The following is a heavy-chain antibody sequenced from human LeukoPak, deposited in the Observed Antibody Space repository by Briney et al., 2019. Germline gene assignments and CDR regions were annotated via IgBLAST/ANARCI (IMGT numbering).Heavy chain of an antibody. CDR3: ARGTPRFDS. Sequence: SETLSLTCAVYGGTFSGYYWNWIRHSPGKGLEWIGEINYSGSSNYNPSLKSRATISVDTSINQFSLKLNSLTAADTATYYCARGTPRFDSWSQGTMVTAS. CDR1: GGTFSGYY. V-gene: IGHV4-34*01. CDR2: INYSGSS. D-gene: IGHD2-15*01. J-gene: IGHJ3*01.